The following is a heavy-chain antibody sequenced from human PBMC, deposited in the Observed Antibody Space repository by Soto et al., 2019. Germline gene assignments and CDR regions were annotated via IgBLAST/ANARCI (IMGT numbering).Heavy chain of an antibody. CDR1: TGSFTGHF. CDR3: ARTTLPKGGGFDY. J-gene: IGHJ4*02. D-gene: IGHD3-16*01. CDR2: INYSGRI. V-gene: IGHV4-34*04. Sequence: SETLALTCAINTGSFTGHFWSWIRQPPGKGLEWIGSINYSGRIYNNPSLKSRGTISVDTSKNHFSLELTSLTASDTAVYYCARTTLPKGGGFDYWGQGTLVNVSS.